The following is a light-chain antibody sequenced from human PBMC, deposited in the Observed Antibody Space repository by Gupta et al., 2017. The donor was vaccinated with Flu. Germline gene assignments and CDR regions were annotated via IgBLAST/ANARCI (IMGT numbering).Light chain of an antibody. CDR1: EDIKTH. CDR3: QHYDHRPFA. V-gene: IGKV1-33*01. CDR2: DAS. J-gene: IGKJ3*01. Sequence: DVQMTQSPSSLSASVGDRVTITCQASEDIKTHLNWFQQKPGKAPRLLIYDASNLEAGAPSRFSGGGSGTDFSFTMTSVQPDDVATYSCQHYDHRPFAFGPGTKVNI.